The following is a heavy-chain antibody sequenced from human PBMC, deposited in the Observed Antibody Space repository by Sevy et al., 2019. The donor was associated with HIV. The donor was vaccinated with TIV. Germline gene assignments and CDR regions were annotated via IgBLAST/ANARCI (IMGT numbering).Heavy chain of an antibody. V-gene: IGHV3-23*01. CDR2: ITGNGDST. CDR1: GFTLISYA. D-gene: IGHD1-26*01. Sequence: GGSLRLSCKASGFTLISYAMSWVRQAPGEGLEWVSPITGNGDSTYYADSVKGRFTISRDNSKNTLFLQMNSLTAEDTAVYYCARDEFIVGPILGAFPIWGQGTMVTVSS. J-gene: IGHJ3*02. CDR3: ARDEFIVGPILGAFPI.